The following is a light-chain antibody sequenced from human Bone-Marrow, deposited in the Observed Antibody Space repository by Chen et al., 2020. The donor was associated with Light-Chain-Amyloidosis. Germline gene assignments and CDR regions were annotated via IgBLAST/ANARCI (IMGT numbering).Light chain of an antibody. CDR3: AAENGSVGDYI. CDR1: SSNIGINY. Sequence: QSVLTQPPSASGTPGQRVTISCSGASSNIGINYVYWYQHFPGAAPNLLIHRNNRRPSGVPDRFSAYKGGTSAFLANSGLRAEDEGDYYCAAENGSVGDYIVGSEAKVIVL. J-gene: IGLJ1*01. V-gene: IGLV1-47*01. CDR2: RNN.